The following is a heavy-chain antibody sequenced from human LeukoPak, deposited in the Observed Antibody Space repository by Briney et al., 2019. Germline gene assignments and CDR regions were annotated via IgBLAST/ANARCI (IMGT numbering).Heavy chain of an antibody. CDR2: IIPIFGTA. V-gene: IGHV1-69*13. CDR1: GGTFSSYA. J-gene: IGHJ3*02. D-gene: IGHD3-16*02. CDR3: ARDTYGLYAFDI. Sequence: SVKVSCKASGGTFSSYAISWVRQAPGQGLEWMGGIIPIFGTANYAQKFQGRVTITADESTSTAYMELSSLRSEDTAVYYCARDTYGLYAFDIWGQGTMVTVSS.